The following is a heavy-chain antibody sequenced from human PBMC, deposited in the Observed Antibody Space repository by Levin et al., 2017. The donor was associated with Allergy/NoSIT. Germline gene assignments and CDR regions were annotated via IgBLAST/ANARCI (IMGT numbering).Heavy chain of an antibody. CDR2: TYYRSKWYN. CDR3: ARGMKRTAAWYFDL. J-gene: IGHJ2*01. D-gene: IGHD2-8*01. Sequence: SSETLSLTCAISGDSVSSNSAAWNWIRQSPSRGLEWLGRTYYRSKWYNDYAVSVKSRITINPDTSKNQFSLQLNSVTPEDTAVYYCARGMKRTAAWYFDLWGRGTLVTVSS. V-gene: IGHV6-1*01. CDR1: GDSVSSNSAA.